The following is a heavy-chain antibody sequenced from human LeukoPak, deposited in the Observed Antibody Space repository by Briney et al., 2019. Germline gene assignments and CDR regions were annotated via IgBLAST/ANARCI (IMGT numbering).Heavy chain of an antibody. V-gene: IGHV3-33*01. D-gene: IGHD6-13*01. Sequence: GRSLRLSCAASGFAFSSYGMHWVRQAPGKGLEWVAIIWYDGTTKYYADSVKGRFTISRDNSENTLYLQMNSLRAEDTAVYYCARDSGLPAPGTGDLWGQGTLVTVSS. CDR1: GFAFSSYG. J-gene: IGHJ5*02. CDR2: IWYDGTTK. CDR3: ARDSGLPAPGTGDL.